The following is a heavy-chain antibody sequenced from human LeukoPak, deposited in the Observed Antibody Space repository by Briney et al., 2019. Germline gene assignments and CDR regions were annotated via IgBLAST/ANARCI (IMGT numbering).Heavy chain of an antibody. D-gene: IGHD6-13*01. CDR2: IWYDGSNK. Sequence: PGGSLRLSCAASGFTLSSYGMHWVRQAPGKGLEWVAVIWYDGSNKYYADSVKGRFTISRDNSKNTLYLQMNSLRAEDTAVYYCARGPQQLVPYYFDYWGQGTLVTVSS. J-gene: IGHJ4*02. V-gene: IGHV3-33*01. CDR3: ARGPQQLVPYYFDY. CDR1: GFTLSSYG.